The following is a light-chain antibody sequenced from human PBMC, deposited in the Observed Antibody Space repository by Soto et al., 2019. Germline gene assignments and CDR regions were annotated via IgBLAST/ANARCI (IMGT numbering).Light chain of an antibody. CDR1: YSNIGDNY. CDR3: AVWDSSLSAVV. Sequence: QPVLTQPPSVSAPPGQKVTISCSGSYSNIGDNYVSWYRQVPGTTPKLLIYDNNKRASRIPDRFSGSKSATSATLGITGLQTGDEADYYCAVWDSSLSAVVFGGGTKVTVL. V-gene: IGLV1-51*01. CDR2: DNN. J-gene: IGLJ2*01.